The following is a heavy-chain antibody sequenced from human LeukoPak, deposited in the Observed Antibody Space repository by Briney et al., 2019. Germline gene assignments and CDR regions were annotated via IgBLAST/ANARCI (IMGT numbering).Heavy chain of an antibody. CDR2: INPKNGGS. J-gene: IGHJ4*02. V-gene: IGHV1-2*02. CDR3: ARAVAFGSGSCPGY. Sequence: GASVNVSCKASGYTYTAYYMYWVRQAPGQGLEWMGWINPKNGGSNSAQKFQGRVTMTRDTSINTAYIELSRLRSDDTAVYYCARAVAFGSGSCPGYWGQGTLVTVS. D-gene: IGHD3-10*01. CDR1: GYTYTAYY.